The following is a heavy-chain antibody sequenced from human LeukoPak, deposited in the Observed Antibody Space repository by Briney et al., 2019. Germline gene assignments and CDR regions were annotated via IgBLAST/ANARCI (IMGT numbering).Heavy chain of an antibody. CDR3: ARDSADYGDYDY. CDR2: INPSGGST. CDR1: GYTLTDYY. J-gene: IGHJ4*02. Sequence: ASVKVSCKASGYTLTDYYMHWVRQAPGQGLEWMGIINPSGGSTSYAQKFQGRVTMTRDTSTSTVYMELSSLRSEDTAVYYCARDSADYGDYDYWGQGTLVTVSS. D-gene: IGHD4-17*01. V-gene: IGHV1-46*01.